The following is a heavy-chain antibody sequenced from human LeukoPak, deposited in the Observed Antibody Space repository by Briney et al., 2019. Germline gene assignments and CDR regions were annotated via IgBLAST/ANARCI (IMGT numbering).Heavy chain of an antibody. D-gene: IGHD6-19*01. CDR3: AGTGSSGWYRGAFDI. J-gene: IGHJ3*02. CDR1: GGSISSYY. CDR2: IYYSGST. V-gene: IGHV4-59*03. Sequence: PSETLSLTCTVSGGSISSYYWSWIRQPPGKGLEWIGYIYYSGSTNYNPSLKSRVTISVDTSKNQFSLKLSSVTAADTAAYYCAGTGSSGWYRGAFDIWGQGTMVTVSS.